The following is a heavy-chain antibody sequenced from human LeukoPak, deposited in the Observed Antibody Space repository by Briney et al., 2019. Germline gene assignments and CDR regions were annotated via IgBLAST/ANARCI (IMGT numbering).Heavy chain of an antibody. D-gene: IGHD3-22*01. Sequence: ASVKVSCKASGGTFISYAISWVRQAPGQGLEWMGGIIPIFGTANYAQKFQGRVTITADESTSTAYMELSSLRSEDTAVYYCARGGYYYDSSGYYYFDYWGQGTLVTVSS. J-gene: IGHJ4*02. CDR3: ARGGYYYDSSGYYYFDY. CDR1: GGTFISYA. CDR2: IIPIFGTA. V-gene: IGHV1-69*13.